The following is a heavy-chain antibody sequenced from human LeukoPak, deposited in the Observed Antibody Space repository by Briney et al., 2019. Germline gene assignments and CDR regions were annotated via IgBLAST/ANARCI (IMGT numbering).Heavy chain of an antibody. CDR2: INPNSGGT. Sequence: ASVKVSCKASGYTFTGYYMHWVRQAPGQGLEWMGWINPNSGGTNYAQKFQGWATMTRDTSISTAYMELSRLRSDDTAVYYCARDRGGYYDSSGYYYYYYGMDVWGQGTTVTVSS. J-gene: IGHJ6*02. V-gene: IGHV1-2*04. CDR3: ARDRGGYYDSSGYYYYYYGMDV. D-gene: IGHD3-22*01. CDR1: GYTFTGYY.